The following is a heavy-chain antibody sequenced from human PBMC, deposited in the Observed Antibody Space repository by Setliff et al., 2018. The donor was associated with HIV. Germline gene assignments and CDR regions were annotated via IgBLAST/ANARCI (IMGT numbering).Heavy chain of an antibody. CDR1: GLIFSSYW. D-gene: IGHD3-16*02. V-gene: IGHV3-7*03. CDR2: IKQDGSEK. CDR3: AKDSQVSAITFGGIIGLDAFDI. J-gene: IGHJ3*02. Sequence: GGSLRLSCAASGLIFSSYWMSWVRQAPGKGLEWVANIKQDGSEKYYVNSVKGRFTISRDNAKNSLYLQMNSLRAEDTAVYYCAKDSQVSAITFGGIIGLDAFDIWGQGTMVTVSS.